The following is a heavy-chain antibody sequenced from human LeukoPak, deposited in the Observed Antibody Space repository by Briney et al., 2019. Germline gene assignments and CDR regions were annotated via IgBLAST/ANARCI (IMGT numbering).Heavy chain of an antibody. CDR1: GFTFDDYA. J-gene: IGHJ4*02. Sequence: GGSLRLSCAASGFTFDDYAMHWVRQAPGKGLEWVSGISWNSGSIGYADSVKGRFTISRDNAKNSLYLQMNSLRAEGTALYYCAKAPTPGYSSSWYYFDYWGQGTLVTVSS. CDR2: ISWNSGSI. CDR3: AKAPTPGYSSSWYYFDY. V-gene: IGHV3-9*01. D-gene: IGHD6-13*01.